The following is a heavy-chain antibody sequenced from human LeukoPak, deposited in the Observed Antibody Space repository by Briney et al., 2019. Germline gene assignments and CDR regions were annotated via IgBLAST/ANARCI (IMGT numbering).Heavy chain of an antibody. J-gene: IGHJ4*02. CDR2: IGAYNGNT. V-gene: IGHV1-18*01. CDR1: GYTFTSYG. D-gene: IGHD3-22*01. Sequence: ASVKVSCKASGYTFTSYGIGWVRQAPGQGLEWMGWIGAYNGNTDYAQKLQGRVTMTTDTSTSTAYMELRSLRSDDTAVYYCARSLDMDYYDSSGYANWGQGTLVTVSS. CDR3: ARSLDMDYYDSSGYAN.